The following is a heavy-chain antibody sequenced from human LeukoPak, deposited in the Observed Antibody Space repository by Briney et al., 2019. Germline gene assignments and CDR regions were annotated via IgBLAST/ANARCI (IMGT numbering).Heavy chain of an antibody. CDR1: GFTFSSYG. J-gene: IGHJ3*02. Sequence: GGSLRLSCAASGFTFSSYGMHWVRQAPGKGLEWVAFIRYDGSNKYYADSVKGRFTISRDNSKNTLYLQMNSLRAEDTAVYYCARFDSTGWDRDAFDIWGQGTMVTVSS. CDR3: ARFDSTGWDRDAFDI. D-gene: IGHD6-25*01. V-gene: IGHV3-30*02. CDR2: IRYDGSNK.